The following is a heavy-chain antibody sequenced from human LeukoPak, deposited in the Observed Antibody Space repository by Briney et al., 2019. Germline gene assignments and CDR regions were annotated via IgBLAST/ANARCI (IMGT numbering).Heavy chain of an antibody. D-gene: IGHD2-2*02. Sequence: PSETLSLTCTVSGGSISSYYWSWIRQPPGKGLEWIGEINHSGSTNYNPSLKSRVTISVDTSKNQFSLKLSSVTAADTAVYYCARGRYCSSTSCYSYYYGMDVWGQGTTVTVSS. CDR2: INHSGST. CDR1: GGSISSYY. V-gene: IGHV4-34*01. J-gene: IGHJ6*02. CDR3: ARGRYCSSTSCYSYYYGMDV.